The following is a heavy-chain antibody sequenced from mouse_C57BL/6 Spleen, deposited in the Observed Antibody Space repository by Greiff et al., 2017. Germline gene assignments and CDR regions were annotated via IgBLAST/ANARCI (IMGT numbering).Heavy chain of an antibody. CDR2: IDPSDSYT. Sequence: QVQLQQPGAELVKPGASVKLSCKASGYTFTSYWMQWVKQRPGQGLEWIGEIDPSDSYTNYNQKFKGKATLTVDTSSSTAYMQLSSLTSEDAAVYYGARERGPTASFDDWGQGTTLTVSS. J-gene: IGHJ2*01. V-gene: IGHV1-50*01. CDR1: GYTFTSYW. D-gene: IGHD4-1*02. CDR3: ARERGPTASFDD.